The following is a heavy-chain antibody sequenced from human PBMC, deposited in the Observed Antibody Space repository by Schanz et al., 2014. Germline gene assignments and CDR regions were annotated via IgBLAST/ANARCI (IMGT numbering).Heavy chain of an antibody. CDR3: ARGGSGSHYRLDY. Sequence: EVQLVESGGGLVQPGGSLRLSCAASGFTFSSYAMSWVRQAPGKGLEWVSYVSRSTPDIYYADSVKGRFTMSRDNAKNALYLQMNSLRAEDTGLYFCARGGSGSHYRLDYWGQGTLVTVSS. J-gene: IGHJ4*02. CDR2: VSRSTPDI. D-gene: IGHD1-26*01. CDR1: GFTFSSYA. V-gene: IGHV3-48*01.